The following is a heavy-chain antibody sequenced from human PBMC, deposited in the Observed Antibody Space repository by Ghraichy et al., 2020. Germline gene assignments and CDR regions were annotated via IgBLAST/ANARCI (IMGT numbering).Heavy chain of an antibody. V-gene: IGHV4-4*07. D-gene: IGHD1-7*01. Sequence: SQTLSLTCTVSGGSIDNYCWTWIRQSAGKGLEYIGRVHTGGITRYNPSLESRVTMSLDTSKNQFSLRLTSVTAADTAIYYCARGLDSRVDWNFFDHWGQGPWSPSPQ. J-gene: IGHJ5*02. CDR3: ARGLDSRVDWNFFDH. CDR2: VHTGGIT. CDR1: GGSIDNYC.